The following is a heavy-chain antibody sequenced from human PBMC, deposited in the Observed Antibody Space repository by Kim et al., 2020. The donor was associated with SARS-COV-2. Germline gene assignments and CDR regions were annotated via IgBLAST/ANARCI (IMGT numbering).Heavy chain of an antibody. CDR1: GFTVSSNY. V-gene: IGHV3-66*02. J-gene: IGHJ6*02. CDR3: ARDERYFDWFPYYYGMDV. D-gene: IGHD3-9*01. Sequence: GGSLRLSCAASGFTVSSNYMSWVRQAPGKGLEWVSVIYSGGSTYYADSVKGRFTISRDNSKNTLYLQMNSLRAEDTAVYYCARDERYFDWFPYYYGMDVWGQGTTVTVSS. CDR2: IYSGGST.